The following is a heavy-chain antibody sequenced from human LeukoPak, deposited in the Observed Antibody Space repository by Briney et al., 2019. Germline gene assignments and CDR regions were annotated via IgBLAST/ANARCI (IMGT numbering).Heavy chain of an antibody. CDR1: RFTFSNFA. V-gene: IGHV3-23*01. D-gene: IGHD6-19*01. J-gene: IGHJ4*02. CDR3: AKDPGYSSGWEPFDY. CDR2: ISGSGGST. Sequence: GGSLRLSCAASRFTFSNFAMSWVRQAPGKGLEWVSAISGSGGSTYYADSVKGRFTISRDNSKNTLYLQMNSLRAEDTAVYYCAKDPGYSSGWEPFDYWGQGTLVTVSS.